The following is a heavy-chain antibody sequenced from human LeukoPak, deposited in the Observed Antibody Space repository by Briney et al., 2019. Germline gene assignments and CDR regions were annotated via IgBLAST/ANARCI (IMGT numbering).Heavy chain of an antibody. CDR2: ISGRGGST. V-gene: IGHV3-23*01. CDR1: GFTFSSYA. CDR3: AKPPPGYYYYYMDV. Sequence: PGASLRLSCATSGFTFSSYAISSVHQAPGKGLELVLAISGRGGSTYYADSVKDRFTISTDNSKNTLYLQMNSLRAEDTAVYYCAKPPPGYYYYYMDVWGKGTTVTVSS. J-gene: IGHJ6*03.